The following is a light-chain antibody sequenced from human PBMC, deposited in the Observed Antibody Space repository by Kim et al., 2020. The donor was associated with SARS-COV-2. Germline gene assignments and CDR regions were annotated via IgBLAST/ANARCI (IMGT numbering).Light chain of an antibody. J-gene: IGKJ2*01. Sequence: SPGERATLSCRASPRVSTSNLAWYQQKPGQAPRLLIYAANHRPGGIPDRFSGSGSGTDFTLTISRLEPEDFAVYYCQYYDTSPYTFGQGTKLEI. CDR3: QYYDTSPYT. V-gene: IGKV3-20*01. CDR1: PRVSTSN. CDR2: AAN.